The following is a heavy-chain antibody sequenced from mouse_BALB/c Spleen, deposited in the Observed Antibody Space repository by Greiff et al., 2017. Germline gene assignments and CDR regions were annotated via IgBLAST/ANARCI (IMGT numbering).Heavy chain of an antibody. CDR3: ARDTTPTHRDGGFAY. J-gene: IGHJ3*01. CDR1: GFTFTDYY. CDR2: IRNKANGYTT. D-gene: IGHD5-5*01. Sequence: EVQGVESGGGLVQPGGSLRLSCATSGFTFTDYYMSWVRQPPGKALEWLGFIRNKANGYTTEYSASVKGRFTISRDNSQSILYLQMNTLRAEDSATDYCARDTTPTHRDGGFAYWGQGTLVTVSA. V-gene: IGHV7-3*02.